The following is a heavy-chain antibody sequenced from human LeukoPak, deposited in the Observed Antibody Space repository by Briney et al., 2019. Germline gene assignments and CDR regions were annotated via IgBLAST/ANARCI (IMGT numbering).Heavy chain of an antibody. CDR3: AKGKWYSGTYHFDY. D-gene: IGHD1-26*01. J-gene: IGHJ4*02. CDR2: ISWNSDSI. Sequence: GKSLRLSCAASGITFDDYAMHWVRQAPGKGLEWVSGISWNSDSIGYADSVKGRFTISRDNAKNSLYLQMNSLRFEDTALYYCAKGKWYSGTYHFDYWGQGTLVTVSS. V-gene: IGHV3-9*01. CDR1: GITFDDYA.